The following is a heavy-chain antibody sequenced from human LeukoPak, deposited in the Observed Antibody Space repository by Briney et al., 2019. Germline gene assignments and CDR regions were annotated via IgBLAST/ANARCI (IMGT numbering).Heavy chain of an antibody. CDR2: INHSGST. D-gene: IGHD3-10*01. Sequence: SETLSLTCAVYGESFSGYYWSWIRQPPGKGLEWTGEINHSGSTNYNPSIKSRVTISVDTSKKQFSLKLSSVTAADTAVYYWARGRTYGSGSYYRARIRASNWFDPWGQGTLVTVSS. V-gene: IGHV4-34*01. CDR3: ARGRTYGSGSYYRARIRASNWFDP. J-gene: IGHJ5*02. CDR1: GESFSGYY.